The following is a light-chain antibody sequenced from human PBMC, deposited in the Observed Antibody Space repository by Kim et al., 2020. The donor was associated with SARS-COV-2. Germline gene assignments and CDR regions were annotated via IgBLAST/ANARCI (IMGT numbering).Light chain of an antibody. CDR2: AAS. CDR1: QVIISY. CDR3: LQHDSYPLT. V-gene: IGKV1-17*03. Sequence: ASVGDRVPITCRASQVIISYMVWFQQKPGRFPRRLVYAASILQSGVPSRFSGSGSGTQFTLTISILQPEDFATYYCLQHDSYPLTFGGGTKFDI. J-gene: IGKJ4*01.